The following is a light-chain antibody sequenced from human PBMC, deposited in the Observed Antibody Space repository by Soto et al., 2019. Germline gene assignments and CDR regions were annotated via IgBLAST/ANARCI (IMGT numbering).Light chain of an antibody. V-gene: IGKV3-15*01. CDR2: DAS. CDR3: QQYHNWPIT. CDR1: QSVSSY. Sequence: EIVWTQSPATLSLSPGERATLSCRASQSVSSYLAWYQQKPGQAPRLLMYDASTRATGISARFSGSGSGTEFTLTISSLQSEDFAVYYCQQYHNWPITFGQGTRLE. J-gene: IGKJ5*01.